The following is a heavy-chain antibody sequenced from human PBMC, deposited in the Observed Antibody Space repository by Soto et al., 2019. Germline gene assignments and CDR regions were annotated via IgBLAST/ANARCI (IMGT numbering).Heavy chain of an antibody. J-gene: IGHJ6*02. CDR2: IYSGGST. CDR3: ARVEFGRNYYDSSGYVVKYYYYYGMDV. D-gene: IGHD3-22*01. Sequence: EVQLVESGGGLIQPGGSLRLSCAASGFTVSSNYMSWVRQAPGKGLEWVSVIYSGGSTYYADSVKGRFTISRDNSKNTLYLQMNSLRAEDTAVYYCARVEFGRNYYDSSGYVVKYYYYYGMDVWGQGTTVTVSS. CDR1: GFTVSSNY. V-gene: IGHV3-53*01.